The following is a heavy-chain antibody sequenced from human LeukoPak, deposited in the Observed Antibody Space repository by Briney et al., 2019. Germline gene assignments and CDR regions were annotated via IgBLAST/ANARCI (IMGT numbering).Heavy chain of an antibody. CDR2: ISYDGSNK. CDR3: ARDRGSSSWYYFDY. CDR1: GFTFSSYA. Sequence: GGSLRLSCAASGFTFSSYAMHWVRQAPGKGLEWVAVISYDGSNKYYADSVKGRFTISRDNSKNTLYLQMNSLRAEDTAVYYCARDRGSSSWYYFDYWGQGALVTVSS. D-gene: IGHD6-13*01. V-gene: IGHV3-30*04. J-gene: IGHJ4*02.